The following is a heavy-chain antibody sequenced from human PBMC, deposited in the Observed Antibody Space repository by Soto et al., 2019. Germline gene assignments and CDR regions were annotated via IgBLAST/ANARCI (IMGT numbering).Heavy chain of an antibody. J-gene: IGHJ4*02. V-gene: IGHV3-23*01. D-gene: IGHD3-10*01. Sequence: GGSLRLSCVASAITFGSRAMSWVRQAPGGGLEWVSTITDTGGDTKYEDSVRGRFHMSRDNSKKTLYLQMNSLSVEDSALYYCARGSTDSYPGSRIFDFWGRGTLVTVSS. CDR3: ARGSTDSYPGSRIFDF. CDR2: ITDTGGDT. CDR1: AITFGSRA.